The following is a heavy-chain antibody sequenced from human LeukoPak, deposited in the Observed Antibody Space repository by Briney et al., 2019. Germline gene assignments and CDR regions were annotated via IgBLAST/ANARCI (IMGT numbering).Heavy chain of an antibody. D-gene: IGHD6-19*01. J-gene: IGHJ4*02. CDR1: GFTFDDYA. V-gene: IGHV3-9*01. CDR3: ARIGYSSSSFDY. CDR2: ISWNSGSI. Sequence: GGSLRLSCAAPGFTFDDYAMHWVRQAPGKGLEWVSGISWNSGSIGYADSVKGRFTISRDNAKNSLFLQMNSLRADDTAVYFCARIGYSSSSFDYWGQGALVTVSS.